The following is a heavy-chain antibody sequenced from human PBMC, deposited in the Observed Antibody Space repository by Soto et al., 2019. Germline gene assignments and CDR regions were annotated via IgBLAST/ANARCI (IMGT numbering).Heavy chain of an antibody. CDR2: IYSGGST. V-gene: IGHV3-66*04. CDR1: GFTVSNNY. D-gene: IGHD3-22*01. J-gene: IGHJ4*02. Sequence: EVQLVESGGGLVQPGGSLRLSCAASGFTVSNNYMSWVRLAPGKGLEWVSVIYSGGSTYYADSVKGRFTISRDSSKNTLYRQMNSLRAEDTAVYYCARRRTGSGSSFDYWGQGTLVTVSS. CDR3: ARRRTGSGSSFDY.